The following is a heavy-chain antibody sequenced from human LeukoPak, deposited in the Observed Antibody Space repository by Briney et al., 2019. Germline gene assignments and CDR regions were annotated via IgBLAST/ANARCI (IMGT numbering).Heavy chain of an antibody. Sequence: ASVKVSCKASGYTFTGYYMHWVQQAPGQGLEWMGWINPNRGGTNSAQKFQGRVTMTRDTSISTVYMELSSLTSDDTAVYYCARGGEIYSVDYWGQGTLVTVSS. CDR3: ARGGEIYSVDY. CDR2: INPNRGGT. D-gene: IGHD1-26*01. V-gene: IGHV1-2*02. J-gene: IGHJ4*02. CDR1: GYTFTGYY.